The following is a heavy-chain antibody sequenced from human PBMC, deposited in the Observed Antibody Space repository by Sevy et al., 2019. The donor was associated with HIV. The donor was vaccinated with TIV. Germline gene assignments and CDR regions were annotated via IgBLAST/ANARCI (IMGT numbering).Heavy chain of an antibody. CDR2: IYSDGTT. J-gene: IGHJ4*02. D-gene: IGHD5-18*01. CDR1: GFTVNSNY. Sequence: GGSLRLSCAASGFTVNSNYMTWVRQAPGKGLEGVSVIYSDGTTYHADSVKDGITISRDNFKNTLYLQMNSLRAEDTAVYYCARGKSGYGYALNYWGQGTLVTVSS. CDR3: ARGKSGYGYALNY. V-gene: IGHV3-66*01.